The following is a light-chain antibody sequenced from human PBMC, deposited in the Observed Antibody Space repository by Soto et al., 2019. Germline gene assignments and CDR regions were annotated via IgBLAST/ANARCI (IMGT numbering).Light chain of an antibody. CDR3: QQYTNTNNPWM. V-gene: IGKV1-5*01. CDR2: DAS. Sequence: DIPVTQSPPTLSASEGDRVTITCRASQTISTWMAWYQQKPGKAPKLLVYDASTLQSGVASRFSGSGSGTEFTLIISGLQPDDSATYYCQQYTNTNNPWMFGQGTKVEI. J-gene: IGKJ1*01. CDR1: QTISTW.